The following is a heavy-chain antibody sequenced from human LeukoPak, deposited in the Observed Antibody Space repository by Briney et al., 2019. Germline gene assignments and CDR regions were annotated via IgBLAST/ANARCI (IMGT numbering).Heavy chain of an antibody. CDR2: IYYSGST. CDR1: GGSISRSGYY. CDR3: ARGGTGSGSYYRRYYYYGMDV. Sequence: SETLSLTCTVSGGSISRSGYYWGWIRQPPGKGLEWIGSIYYSGSTYYNPSLKSRVTISVDTSKNQFSLKLSSVTAADTAVYYCARGGTGSGSYYRRYYYYGMDVWGQGTTVTVSS. V-gene: IGHV4-39*07. D-gene: IGHD3-10*01. J-gene: IGHJ6*02.